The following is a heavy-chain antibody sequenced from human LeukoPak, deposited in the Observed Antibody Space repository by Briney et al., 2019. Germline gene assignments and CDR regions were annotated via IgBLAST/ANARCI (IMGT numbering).Heavy chain of an antibody. J-gene: IGHJ5*02. CDR2: IWYDGSNK. D-gene: IGHD3-10*01. V-gene: IGHV3-33*06. CDR1: GFTFSSYG. CDR3: AKDRITMVRGVPTFDP. Sequence: GGSLRLSCAASGFTFSSYGMHWVRQAPGKGLEWVAVIWYDGSNKYYADSVKGRFTISRDNSKNTLYLQMNSLRAEDTAVYYCAKDRITMVRGVPTFDPWGQGTLVTVSS.